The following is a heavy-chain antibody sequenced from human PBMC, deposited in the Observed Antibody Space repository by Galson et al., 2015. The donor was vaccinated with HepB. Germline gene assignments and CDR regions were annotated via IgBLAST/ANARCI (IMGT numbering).Heavy chain of an antibody. J-gene: IGHJ4*02. CDR1: GFTFGDYY. V-gene: IGHV3-11*01. CDR3: AREGYSSGWYSGPTGYYFDY. CDR2: ISSSGSTI. D-gene: IGHD6-19*01. Sequence: SLRLSCAASGFTFGDYYMSWIRQAPGKGLEWVSYISSSGSTIYYADSVKGRFTVSRDNAKNSLYLQMNSLRAEDTAVYYCAREGYSSGWYSGPTGYYFDYWGQGTLVTVSS.